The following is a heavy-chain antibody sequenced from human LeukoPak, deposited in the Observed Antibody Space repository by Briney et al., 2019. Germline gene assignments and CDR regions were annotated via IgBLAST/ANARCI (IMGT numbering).Heavy chain of an antibody. Sequence: PSEILSLTCTVSGGSISGYYWSWIRQPPGKGLEWIGELNHSGSTNYNPSLKSRVTMSLDTSKNQFSLKLSSVTAADTAVYYCARGPLDTAVATYYFDYWAQGTLVTVSS. CDR2: LNHSGST. D-gene: IGHD5-18*01. J-gene: IGHJ4*02. V-gene: IGHV4-34*01. CDR1: GGSISGYY. CDR3: ARGPLDTAVATYYFDY.